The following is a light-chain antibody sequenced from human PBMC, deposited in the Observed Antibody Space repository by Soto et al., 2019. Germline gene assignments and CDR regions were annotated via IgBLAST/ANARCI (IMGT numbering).Light chain of an antibody. Sequence: EIVLTQSPGTLSLSPGERATLSCRASQSVSSNYLAWYQQKPGQAPRHLIYGASSRATGIPDRFSGSGAGIDFTLTISRLESEDFAVYYCQQYGSSPWTFDQGTKVEIK. CDR2: GAS. J-gene: IGKJ1*01. V-gene: IGKV3-20*01. CDR3: QQYGSSPWT. CDR1: QSVSSNY.